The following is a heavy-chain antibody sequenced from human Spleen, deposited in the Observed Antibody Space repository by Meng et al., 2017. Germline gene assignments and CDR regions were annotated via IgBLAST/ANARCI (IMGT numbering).Heavy chain of an antibody. CDR3: GKRISGWYYMDY. D-gene: IGHD6-19*01. J-gene: IGHJ4*02. CDR2: ITGGGGVT. CDR1: GFTFNSFA. V-gene: IGHV3-23*01. Sequence: EVQVWESGGGLVQPGGSLILSCAASGFTFNSFAMSWVRQTPGKGLEWVSAITGGGGVTYYADSVKGRFTISRDNSKNTLYLQMNSLRAEDTAVYYCGKRISGWYYMDYWGRGTLVTVSS.